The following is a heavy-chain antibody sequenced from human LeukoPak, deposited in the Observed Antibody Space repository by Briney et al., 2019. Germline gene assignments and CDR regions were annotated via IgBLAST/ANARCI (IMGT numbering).Heavy chain of an antibody. CDR3: ARIPRGSGWSFLDF. D-gene: IGHD6-19*01. CDR2: IQSDGSMQ. CDR1: GFSFSSYW. Sequence: GGSLRLSCAASGFSFSSYWMSWVRQAPGKGLEWVANIQSDGSMQQYVDSVKGRLTISRDNAKNSLYLQMSSLRAEDTAVYYCARIPRGSGWSFLDFWGQGTLVTVTS. J-gene: IGHJ4*02. V-gene: IGHV3-7*01.